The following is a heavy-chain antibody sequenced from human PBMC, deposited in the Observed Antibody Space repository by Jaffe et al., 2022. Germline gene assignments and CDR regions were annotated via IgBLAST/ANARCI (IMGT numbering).Heavy chain of an antibody. CDR3: ARELRGYSGYDWSGRYFDY. V-gene: IGHV4-34*01. D-gene: IGHD5-12*01. J-gene: IGHJ4*02. Sequence: QVQLQQWGAGLLKPSETLSLTCAVYGGSFSGYYWSWIRQPPGKGLEWIGEINHSGSTNYNPSLKSRVTISVDTSKNQFSLKLSSVTAADTAVYYCARELRGYSGYDWSGRYFDYWGQGTLVTVSS. CDR1: GGSFSGYY. CDR2: INHSGST.